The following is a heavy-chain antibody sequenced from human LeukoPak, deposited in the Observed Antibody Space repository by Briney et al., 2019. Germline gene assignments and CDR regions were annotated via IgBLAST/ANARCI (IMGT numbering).Heavy chain of an antibody. CDR2: INPNSGGT. V-gene: IGHV1-2*02. D-gene: IGHD6-19*01. Sequence: ASVPVSCKACGYTLTDHYMHWVRQAPGQGLEWMGWINPNSGGTTYAQNFQGRVTMTRDTTISTAYMELSRLRSDDTAIYYCACLYSSGHRWGQGTLVTVSS. CDR1: GYTLTDHY. J-gene: IGHJ1*01. CDR3: ACLYSSGHR.